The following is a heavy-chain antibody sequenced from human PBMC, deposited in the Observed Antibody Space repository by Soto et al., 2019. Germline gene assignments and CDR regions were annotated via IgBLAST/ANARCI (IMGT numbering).Heavy chain of an antibody. V-gene: IGHV3-11*06. Sequence: GGSLRLSCAASGFTFSDYYMSWIRQAPGKGLEWVSYISSSSSYTNYADSVEGRFTISRDNAKNSLYLQMNSLRAEDTAVYYCARAYDFWAPFDYWGQGTLVTVSS. D-gene: IGHD3-3*01. J-gene: IGHJ4*02. CDR2: ISSSSSYT. CDR3: ARAYDFWAPFDY. CDR1: GFTFSDYY.